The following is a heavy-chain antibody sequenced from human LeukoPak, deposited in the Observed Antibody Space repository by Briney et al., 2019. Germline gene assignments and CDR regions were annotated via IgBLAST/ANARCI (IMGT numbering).Heavy chain of an antibody. V-gene: IGHV3-48*01. Sequence: GGSLRLSCAASGFTFSSYSMNWVRQAPGKGLEWVSYISSSSSTIYYADSVKGRFTIPRGNAKNSLYLQMNSLRAEDTAVYYCASGWFDPWGQGTLVTVSS. CDR3: ASGWFDP. CDR2: ISSSSSTI. J-gene: IGHJ5*02. CDR1: GFTFSSYS.